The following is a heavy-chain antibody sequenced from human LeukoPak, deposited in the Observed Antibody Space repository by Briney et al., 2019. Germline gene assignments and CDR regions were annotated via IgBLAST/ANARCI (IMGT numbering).Heavy chain of an antibody. CDR1: GFTFSGYG. V-gene: IGHV3-33*06. CDR2: IWYDGNNK. Sequence: GGSLRLSCAASGFTFSGYGMHWVRQAPDKGLEWVAVIWYDGNNKYYADSVKGRFTISRDNSKNTLYLQMNSLRAEDTAVHYCAKDWGYTTMVSYYFDYWGQGALVTVSS. D-gene: IGHD5-18*01. J-gene: IGHJ4*02. CDR3: AKDWGYTTMVSYYFDY.